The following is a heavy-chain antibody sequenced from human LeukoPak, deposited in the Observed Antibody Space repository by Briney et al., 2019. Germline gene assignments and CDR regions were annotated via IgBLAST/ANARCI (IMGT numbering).Heavy chain of an antibody. Sequence: GGSLRLSCAASGFTFSSYEMNWVRQAPGKGLEWVSYISSSGSTIYYADSVKGRFTISRDNAKNSLYLQMNSLRAEDTALYYCARQWFGELSHFDYWGQGTLVTVSS. D-gene: IGHD3-10*01. J-gene: IGHJ4*02. CDR2: ISSSGSTI. V-gene: IGHV3-48*03. CDR3: ARQWFGELSHFDY. CDR1: GFTFSSYE.